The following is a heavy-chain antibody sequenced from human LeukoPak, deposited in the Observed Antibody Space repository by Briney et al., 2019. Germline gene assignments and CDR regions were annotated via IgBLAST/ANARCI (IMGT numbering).Heavy chain of an antibody. CDR3: AREGRRDGSSYGMDV. CDR1: GGSISSYH. Sequence: PSETLSLTCTVSGGSISSYHWSWIRQPPGKGLEWIGYIYYSGSTNYNPSLKSRVTISVDTSKNQFSLKLSSVTAADTAVYYCAREGRRDGSSYGMDVWGQGTTVTVSS. D-gene: IGHD5-24*01. CDR2: IYYSGST. V-gene: IGHV4-59*01. J-gene: IGHJ6*02.